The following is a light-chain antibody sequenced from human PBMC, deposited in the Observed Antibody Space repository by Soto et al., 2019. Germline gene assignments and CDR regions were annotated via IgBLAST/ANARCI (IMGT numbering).Light chain of an antibody. CDR1: SSDVGGYNY. CDR3: SSYAGRSNV. Sequence: QSVLTQPPSASGSPGQSVAISCTGTSSDVGGYNYVSWYQQHPGKDPKLMIYEVNKRPSGVPDRFSGSKSGNTASLTVSGLQAEDEADYYCSSYAGRSNVFGTGTKLTVL. J-gene: IGLJ1*01. CDR2: EVN. V-gene: IGLV2-8*01.